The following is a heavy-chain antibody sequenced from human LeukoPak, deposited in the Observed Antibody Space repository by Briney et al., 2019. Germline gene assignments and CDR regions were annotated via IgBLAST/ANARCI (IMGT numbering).Heavy chain of an antibody. Sequence: PGGSLRLSCAASGFTFSGYDFHWVRQATGRGLEWVSAIGTVGDTHYLDSVKGRFTISRENAKNSLYLQMNSLRAGDTAVYYCARETGDVLLGAFDICGQGTMVTVSS. V-gene: IGHV3-13*04. CDR1: GFTFSGYD. D-gene: IGHD3-10*01. J-gene: IGHJ3*02. CDR3: ARETGDVLLGAFDI. CDR2: IGTVGDT.